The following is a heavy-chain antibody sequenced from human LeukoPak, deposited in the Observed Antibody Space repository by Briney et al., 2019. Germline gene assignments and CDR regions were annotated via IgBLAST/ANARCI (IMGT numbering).Heavy chain of an antibody. CDR2: ISYSGSP. D-gene: IGHD3-16*01. V-gene: IGHV4-39*02. CDR3: AREGCGQAFFGGVLNWFDP. CDR1: GGPISSSNFY. J-gene: IGHJ5*02. Sequence: SETLSLTCTVSGGPISSSNFYWGWIRQPPGKGLEWIGTISYSGSPFYSPSLKSRITISVDTSKNQFSLKLNSVTAADTAVYVCAREGCGQAFFGGVLNWFDPWGQGTLVTVSS.